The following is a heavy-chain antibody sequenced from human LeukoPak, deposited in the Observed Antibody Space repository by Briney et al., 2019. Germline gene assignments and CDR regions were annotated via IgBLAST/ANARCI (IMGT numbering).Heavy chain of an antibody. CDR3: ARGSPTHFYYYYMDV. CDR2: ISPSGAST. CDR1: GYTFTRYY. J-gene: IGHJ6*03. V-gene: IGHV1-46*01. Sequence: ASVKVSCKASGYTFTRYYMHWVRQAPGQGLEWMGIISPSGASTSYAQKFQGRVTITADTSTSTAYMELRSLRSDDTAVYYCARGSPTHFYYYYMDVWGKGTTVTISS.